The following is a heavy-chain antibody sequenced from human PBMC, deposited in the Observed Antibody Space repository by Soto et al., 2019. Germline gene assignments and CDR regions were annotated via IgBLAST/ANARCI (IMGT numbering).Heavy chain of an antibody. D-gene: IGHD1-26*01. Sequence: EVQLSESGGDLRQPGGSLRLSCAASGFTFTNYAMTWVRQTPGKGLEWVSGISASGGLKYYADSVQGRFTVSRDNSKNILYLQMDNLRDEGTALYYWAREVGAPSGWLDPWGQGTQVTVSS. V-gene: IGHV3-23*01. CDR3: AREVGAPSGWLDP. CDR1: GFTFTNYA. CDR2: ISASGGLK. J-gene: IGHJ5*02.